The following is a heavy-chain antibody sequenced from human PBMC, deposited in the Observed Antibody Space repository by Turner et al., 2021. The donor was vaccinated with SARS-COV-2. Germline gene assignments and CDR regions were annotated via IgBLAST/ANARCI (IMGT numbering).Heavy chain of an antibody. CDR1: GFTFSNYD. V-gene: IGHV3-13*04. Sequence: EVQLVECGGGLVQPGGSLRLSCAASGFTFSNYDMHWVRQATGKGLEWVSAVGTAGDTYYPGSVKGRFTISRENGKNSLYLQMNSLRAGDTAVYYCARAKFRGLISWFDPWGQGTLVTVSS. J-gene: IGHJ5*02. D-gene: IGHD3-10*01. CDR2: VGTAGDT. CDR3: ARAKFRGLISWFDP.